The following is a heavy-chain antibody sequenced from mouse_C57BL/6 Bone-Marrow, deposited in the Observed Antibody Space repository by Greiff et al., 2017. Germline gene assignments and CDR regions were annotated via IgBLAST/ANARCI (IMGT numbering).Heavy chain of an antibody. CDR1: GFTFSDYY. V-gene: IGHV5-16*01. Sequence: DVQLQESEGGLVQPGSSMKLSCTASGFTFSDYYMAWVRQVPEKGLEWVANINYDGSSTYYLDSLKSRFIISRDNAKNILYLQMSSLKSEDTATYYCAREGLLRFFDYWGQGTTLTVSS. J-gene: IGHJ2*01. CDR3: AREGLLRFFDY. D-gene: IGHD2-3*01. CDR2: INYDGSST.